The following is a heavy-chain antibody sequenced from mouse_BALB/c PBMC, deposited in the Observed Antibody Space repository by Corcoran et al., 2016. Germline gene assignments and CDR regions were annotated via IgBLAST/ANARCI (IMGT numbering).Heavy chain of an antibody. CDR1: GYSFTGYC. D-gene: IGHD2-4*01. CDR2: INPYNGAT. Sequence: EVQLQQSGPELVKPGASVKISCKASGYSFTGYCMHWVKQSHVKSLEWIGRINPYNGATSYNQNFKDKASLTVDKSSSTAYMELHSLTSEDSAVYYCARDYDYWYFDVWGAGTTVTVSS. CDR3: ARDYDYWYFDV. V-gene: IGHV1-26*01. J-gene: IGHJ1*01.